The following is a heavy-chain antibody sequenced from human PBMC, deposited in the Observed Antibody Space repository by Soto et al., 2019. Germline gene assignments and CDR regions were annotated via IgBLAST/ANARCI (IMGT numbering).Heavy chain of an antibody. CDR2: ISSSSSTI. Sequence: EVQLVESGGGLVQPGGSLRLSCAASGFTFSSYSMNWVRQAPGKGLEWVSYISSSSSTIYYADSVKGRFTISRDNAKNSLYLQMNSLRDEDTAVYYCASQARRTYCGGDCPPHAFDIWGQGTMVTVSS. CDR3: ASQARRTYCGGDCPPHAFDI. V-gene: IGHV3-48*02. CDR1: GFTFSSYS. D-gene: IGHD2-21*02. J-gene: IGHJ3*02.